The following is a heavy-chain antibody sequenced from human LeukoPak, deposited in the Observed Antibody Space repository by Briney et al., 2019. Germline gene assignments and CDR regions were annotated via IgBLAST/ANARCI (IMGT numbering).Heavy chain of an antibody. CDR2: ISSSGSNI. CDR3: ARLASGSYPNYFDY. Sequence: GGSLRLSCAASGFTFDDYAMHWVRQAPGKGLEWVSYISSSGSNIHYADSVKGRFTISRDTGKNSLYLQMSSLRAEDTAVYYCARLASGSYPNYFDYWGQGLLVTVSS. CDR1: GFTFDDYA. V-gene: IGHV3-48*01. J-gene: IGHJ4*02. D-gene: IGHD1-26*01.